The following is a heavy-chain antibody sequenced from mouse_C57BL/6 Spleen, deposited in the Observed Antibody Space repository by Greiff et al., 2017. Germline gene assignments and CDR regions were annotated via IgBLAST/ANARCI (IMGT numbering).Heavy chain of an antibody. D-gene: IGHD2-1*01. CDR3: ARRTCNYDVGFSY. CDR1: GYTFTGYW. J-gene: IGHJ3*01. Sequence: VQLQQSGAELMKPGASVKLSCKATGYTFTGYWIKWVKQRPGHGLEWIGEILPGSGSTNYNEKFKGKATLTADKSSNTAYMQLSSLTTEDSAIYFCARRTCNYDVGFSYWGQGPLVTV. CDR2: ILPGSGST. V-gene: IGHV1-9*01.